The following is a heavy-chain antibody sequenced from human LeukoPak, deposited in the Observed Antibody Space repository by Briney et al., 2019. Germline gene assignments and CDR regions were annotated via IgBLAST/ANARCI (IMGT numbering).Heavy chain of an antibody. CDR1: GGSISSGAYY. CDR3: ARDRPTSFHYYGLDV. J-gene: IGHJ6*02. D-gene: IGHD2/OR15-2a*01. Sequence: TSETLSLTCTVSGGSISSGAYYWIRIRQHPGKGLEWIGYIYYSGSTYYNPSLKSRVTISVDTYKNQFSLKLSSVTAADTAVYYCARDRPTSFHYYGLDVWGRGITVTVSS. V-gene: IGHV4-31*03. CDR2: IYYSGST.